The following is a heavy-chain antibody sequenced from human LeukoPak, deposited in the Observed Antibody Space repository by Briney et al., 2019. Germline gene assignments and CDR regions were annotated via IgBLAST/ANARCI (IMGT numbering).Heavy chain of an antibody. Sequence: GGSLRLSCAASGFTFSTFATIWVRQPPGKGLEWVSSVFPSGGEIHYADSVRGRFTISRDNSKNTLYVQMNSLRAEDTAVYYCARRAGAYSHPYDYWGQGTLVTVSS. V-gene: IGHV3-23*01. J-gene: IGHJ4*02. D-gene: IGHD4/OR15-4a*01. CDR3: ARRAGAYSHPYDY. CDR2: VFPSGGEI. CDR1: GFTFSTFA.